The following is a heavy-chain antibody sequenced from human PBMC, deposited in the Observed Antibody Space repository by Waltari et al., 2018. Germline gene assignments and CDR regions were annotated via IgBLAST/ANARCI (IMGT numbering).Heavy chain of an antibody. Sequence: EVQLVESGGGLVKPGGSLRLSCAASGFTFLNVWLTWGRQAPGKGLEWVGRIKSKAAGGTIEYAAPVEGRFTISRDDSKNTMYMQMNNLKTEDTAMYYCATVVKTPSGYDYWGQGTLVTVSS. D-gene: IGHD3-9*01. V-gene: IGHV3-15*01. CDR1: GFTFLNVW. CDR3: ATVVKTPSGYDY. CDR2: IKSKAAGGTI. J-gene: IGHJ4*02.